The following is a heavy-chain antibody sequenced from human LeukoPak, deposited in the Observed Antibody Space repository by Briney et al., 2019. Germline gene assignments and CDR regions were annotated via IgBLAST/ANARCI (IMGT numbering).Heavy chain of an antibody. J-gene: IGHJ4*02. CDR1: GYTFTNYG. Sequence: GASVKVSCKASGYTFTNYGISWVRQAPGQGLEWMGWISTYNGHTKYTQKLQGRVTMTTDTSTSTVYMELRSLRSDDTAVYYCARDNFPGLDYWGQGTLVTVSS. CDR3: ARDNFPGLDY. D-gene: IGHD2/OR15-2a*01. CDR2: ISTYNGHT. V-gene: IGHV1-18*01.